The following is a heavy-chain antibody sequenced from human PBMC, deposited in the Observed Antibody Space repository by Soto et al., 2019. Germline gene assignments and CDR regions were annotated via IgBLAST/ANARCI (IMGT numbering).Heavy chain of an antibody. CDR2: IYYSGST. D-gene: IGHD1-26*01. V-gene: IGHV4-59*01. CDR3: ARGYSGYFDY. CDR1: GGSISSYY. J-gene: IGHJ4*02. Sequence: SETLSLTCSVSGGSISSYYCSWIRQPPGKGLEWIGYIYYSGSTNYNPSLKSRVTISVDTSKNQFSLKLSSVTAADTAVYYCARGYSGYFDYWGQGTLVTVSS.